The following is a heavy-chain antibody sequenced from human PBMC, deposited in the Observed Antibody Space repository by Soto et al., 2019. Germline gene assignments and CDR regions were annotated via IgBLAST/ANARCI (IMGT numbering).Heavy chain of an antibody. J-gene: IGHJ4*02. Sequence: LVQSGPDVKKPGTSVKVSCKTSGFTFGSSAVQWVRQVRGQRLEWIGWIVVASGYSNVAQKFQDRVSFTTDLSTNTAFMELSSLPSEDSAMYYCAADVIGVAGDFDHWGQGTLVSVSS. V-gene: IGHV1-58*01. CDR2: IVVASGYS. D-gene: IGHD6-19*01. CDR3: AADVIGVAGDFDH. CDR1: GFTFGSSA.